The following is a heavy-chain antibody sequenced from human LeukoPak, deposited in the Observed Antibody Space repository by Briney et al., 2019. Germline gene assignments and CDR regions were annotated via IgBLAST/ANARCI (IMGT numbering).Heavy chain of an antibody. CDR3: ARDRVSVIILGHGLDV. CDR2: IWYDGSNK. CDR1: GFIFSGYG. Sequence: GGSLRLSCAASGFIFSGYGMPWVRQAPGKGLEWVAVIWYDGSNKYYADSMKGRLTISRDNSKNTLYLQMNSLRAEDTAVYYCARDRVSVIILGHGLDVWGQGTTVTVSS. D-gene: IGHD2-21*01. J-gene: IGHJ6*02. V-gene: IGHV3-33*01.